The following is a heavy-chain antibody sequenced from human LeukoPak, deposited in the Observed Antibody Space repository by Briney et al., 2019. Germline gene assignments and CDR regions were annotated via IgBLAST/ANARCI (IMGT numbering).Heavy chain of an antibody. CDR2: ISGSGGST. Sequence: GGSLTLSCAASGFTFSSYAIYWVRQAPGKGLEWVSGISGSGGSTYHADSVKGRFSISRDNSRNTVFLQMHSLRAEDTALYYCAKTTAGYSSGRYPGWPIDYWGQGTLVTVSS. CDR1: GFTFSSYA. D-gene: IGHD6-19*01. V-gene: IGHV3-23*01. CDR3: AKTTAGYSSGRYPGWPIDY. J-gene: IGHJ4*02.